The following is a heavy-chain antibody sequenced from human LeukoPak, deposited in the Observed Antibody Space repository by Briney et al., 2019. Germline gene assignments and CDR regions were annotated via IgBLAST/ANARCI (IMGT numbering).Heavy chain of an antibody. Sequence: GGSLRLSCAASGFTFSSYAMHWVRQAPGKGLEWVAVISYDGSNKYYADSVKGRSTISRDNSKNTLCLQMNSLRAEDTAVYYCARDPQYSSSWYGWYFDLWGRGTLVTVSS. D-gene: IGHD6-13*01. CDR2: ISYDGSNK. CDR1: GFTFSSYA. V-gene: IGHV3-30*04. CDR3: ARDPQYSSSWYGWYFDL. J-gene: IGHJ2*01.